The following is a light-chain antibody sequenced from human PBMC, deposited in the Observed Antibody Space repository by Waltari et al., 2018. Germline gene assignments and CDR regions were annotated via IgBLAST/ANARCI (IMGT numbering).Light chain of an antibody. Sequence: QSVLTQPPSASGTPGQRATISCSGSSTNIGPYYVYSYQQLPGTAPKLPIYRNNQWPSGVPDRFSGSKSGTSASLAISGLRSEDEADYYCATWDDSLTAWVFGGGTKLTVL. CDR1: STNIGPYY. V-gene: IGLV1-47*01. CDR2: RNN. J-gene: IGLJ3*02. CDR3: ATWDDSLTAWV.